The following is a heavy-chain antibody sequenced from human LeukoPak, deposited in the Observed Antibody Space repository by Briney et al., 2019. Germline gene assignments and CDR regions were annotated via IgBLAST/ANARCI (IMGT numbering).Heavy chain of an antibody. D-gene: IGHD5-12*01. CDR1: GITFSIYT. J-gene: IGHJ4*02. CDR2: IVGSGRNT. V-gene: IGHV3-23*01. Sequence: GGSLRLSCAASGITFSIYTMSWVRQAPGKGLEWVSAIVGSGRNTYYADSVKGRFTVSRDNSKNTLYLQMNSLRAEDTAVYHCAKEGGYDGVDWWGQGTLVTVSS. CDR3: AKEGGYDGVDW.